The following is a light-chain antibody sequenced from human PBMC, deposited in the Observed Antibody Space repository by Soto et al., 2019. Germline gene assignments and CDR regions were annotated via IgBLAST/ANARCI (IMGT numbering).Light chain of an antibody. Sequence: QSALTQPPSASGSPGQSVTISCTGTSSDVGGYNYVSWYQQHPGKAPKLMIYEVSKRPSGVPDRFPGSKSCNTASLTVSGLQAEVEADSYCCSYAGSHNRNFGTGTKVTVL. CDR1: SSDVGGYNY. CDR2: EVS. V-gene: IGLV2-8*01. J-gene: IGLJ1*01. CDR3: CSYAGSHNRN.